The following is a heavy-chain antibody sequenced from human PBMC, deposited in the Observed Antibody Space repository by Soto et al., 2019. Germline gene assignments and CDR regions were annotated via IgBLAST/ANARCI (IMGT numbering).Heavy chain of an antibody. D-gene: IGHD3-22*01. Sequence: SGGSLRLSCAASGFTFSSYAMSWVRQAPGKGLEWVSAISGSGGSTYYADSVKGRLTISRDNSKNTLYLQMNSLRAEDTAVYYCAKDRSSGYYFDDAFDIWGQGTMVTVSS. CDR1: GFTFSSYA. V-gene: IGHV3-23*01. J-gene: IGHJ3*02. CDR3: AKDRSSGYYFDDAFDI. CDR2: ISGSGGST.